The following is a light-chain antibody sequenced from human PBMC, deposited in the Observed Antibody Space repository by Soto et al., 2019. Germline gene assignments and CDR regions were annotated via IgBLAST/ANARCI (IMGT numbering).Light chain of an antibody. V-gene: IGKV3-15*01. J-gene: IGKJ4*01. CDR1: QSVSSN. CDR2: GAS. Sequence: EFVLTQSPGTLSLSPGERAPLSCRASQSVSSNLAWYQQKPGQAPRLLIYGASTRATGIPARFSGSGSGTEFTLTISSLQSEDFAVYYCQQYNNWPRLTFGGGTKVDIK. CDR3: QQYNNWPRLT.